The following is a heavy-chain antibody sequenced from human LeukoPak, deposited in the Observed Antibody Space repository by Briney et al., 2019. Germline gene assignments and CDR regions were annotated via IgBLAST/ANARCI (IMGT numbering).Heavy chain of an antibody. CDR2: IWNDGSET. D-gene: IGHD6-13*01. CDR3: ARDMGRAWYGPPDY. Sequence: TGGSLRLSCAASGFIFSNYGMHWVRQAPGKRLEWVAVIWNDGSETFHADSVKGRFRIARDNSKNTLYLQMNGLRAEDTAVYFCARDMGRAWYGPPDYWGQGTLVTVSS. V-gene: IGHV3-33*01. J-gene: IGHJ4*02. CDR1: GFIFSNYG.